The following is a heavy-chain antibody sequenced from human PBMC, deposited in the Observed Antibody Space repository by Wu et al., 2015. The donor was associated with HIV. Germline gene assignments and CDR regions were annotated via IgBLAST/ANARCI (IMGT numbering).Heavy chain of an antibody. CDR2: FDPENGKT. J-gene: IGHJ3*02. CDR1: GYTLSKLS. Sequence: QIQLVQSGAEVKKPGASVKVSCKVSGYTLSKLSMHWVRQAPGKGLEWMGSFDPENGKTIYAQSFQGRVTMTGDTSTDIAYMEMSSLRSEDTAIYYCASVIHPKAFDIWGQGTMVTVSS. CDR3: ASVIHPKAFDI. V-gene: IGHV1-24*01. D-gene: IGHD3-16*02.